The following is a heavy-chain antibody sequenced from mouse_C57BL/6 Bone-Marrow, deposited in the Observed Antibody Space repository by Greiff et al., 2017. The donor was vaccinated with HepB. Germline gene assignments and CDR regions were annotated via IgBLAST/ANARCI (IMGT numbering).Heavy chain of an antibody. CDR2: ILPGSGST. D-gene: IGHD2-13*01. CDR1: GYTFTGYW. V-gene: IGHV1-9*01. J-gene: IGHJ2*01. CDR3: ARPLMVTPVRSYFYY. Sequence: QVQLQQSGAELMKPGASVKLSCKATGYTFTGYWIEWVKQRPGHGLEWIGEILPGSGSTNYNEKFKGKATFTEDSSSNTAYMQLSSQTTDDSAIHSCARPLMVTPVRSYFYYWGQVTTLTVAS.